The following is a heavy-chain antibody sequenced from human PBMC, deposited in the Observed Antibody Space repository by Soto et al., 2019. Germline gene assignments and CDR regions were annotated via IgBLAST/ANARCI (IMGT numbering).Heavy chain of an antibody. J-gene: IGHJ6*02. CDR3: ARDLLYWGAYYYYYGMDV. Sequence: GGSLRLSCAASGFTFSSYSMNWVRQAPGKGLEWVSSISSSSSYIYYADSVKGRFTISRDNAKNSLYLQMNSLRAEDTAVYYCARDLLYWGAYYYYYGMDVWGQGTTVTVSS. CDR1: GFTFSSYS. V-gene: IGHV3-21*01. D-gene: IGHD7-27*01. CDR2: ISSSSSYI.